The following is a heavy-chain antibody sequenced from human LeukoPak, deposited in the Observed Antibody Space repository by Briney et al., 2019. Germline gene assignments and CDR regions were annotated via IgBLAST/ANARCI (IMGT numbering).Heavy chain of an antibody. CDR1: GFTFDDYA. CDR3: AKDIKYSSRWYYSYFDY. V-gene: IGHV3-9*01. J-gene: IGHJ4*02. CDR2: ISWNSGSI. D-gene: IGHD6-13*01. Sequence: GGSLRLSCAASGFTFDDYAMHWVRQAPGKGLEWVSGISWNSGSIGYADSVKGRFTISRDNAKNSMYLQMNSLRAADTALYYCAKDIKYSSRWYYSYFDYWGKGTLVT.